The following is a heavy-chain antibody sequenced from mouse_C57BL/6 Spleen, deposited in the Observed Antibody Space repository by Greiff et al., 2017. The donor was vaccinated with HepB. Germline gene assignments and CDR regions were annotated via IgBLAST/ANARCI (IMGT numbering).Heavy chain of an antibody. CDR2: ISNGGGST. J-gene: IGHJ2*01. V-gene: IGHV5-12*01. Sequence: EVKVVESGGGLVQPGGSLKLSCAASGFTFSDYYMYWVRQTPEKRLEWVAYISNGGGSTYYPDTVKGRFTISRDNAKNTLYLQMSRLKSEDTAMYYCARSDYYGSSPFDYWGQGTTLTVSS. CDR3: ARSDYYGSSPFDY. D-gene: IGHD1-1*01. CDR1: GFTFSDYY.